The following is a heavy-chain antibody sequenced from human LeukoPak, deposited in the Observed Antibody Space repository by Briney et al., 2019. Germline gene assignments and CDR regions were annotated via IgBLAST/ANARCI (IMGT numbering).Heavy chain of an antibody. V-gene: IGHV3-30-3*01. J-gene: IGHJ4*02. Sequence: GGSLRLSCAASGFTFSSYAMHWVRQAPGKGLEWVAIISYDGSNKYYADSVKGRFSISRDNSKNTLYLQMNSLRAEDTSVYYCARDPFYYYDSSGYYYAGYFDYWGQGTLVTVSS. CDR1: GFTFSSYA. CDR3: ARDPFYYYDSSGYYYAGYFDY. CDR2: ISYDGSNK. D-gene: IGHD3-22*01.